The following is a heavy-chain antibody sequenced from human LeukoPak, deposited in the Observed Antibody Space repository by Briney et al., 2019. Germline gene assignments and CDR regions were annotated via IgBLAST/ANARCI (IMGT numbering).Heavy chain of an antibody. V-gene: IGHV1-69*01. D-gene: IGHD2-2*01. Sequence: ASVKVSCKASGGTFSSYAISWVRQAPGQGLEWMGGIIPIFGTANYAQKFQGRVTITADESTSTAYMELSSLRSEDTAMYYCARHGGRYCKSSSCYLFDPWGQGTLVTVSS. CDR1: GGTFSSYA. J-gene: IGHJ5*02. CDR3: ARHGGRYCKSSSCYLFDP. CDR2: IIPIFGTA.